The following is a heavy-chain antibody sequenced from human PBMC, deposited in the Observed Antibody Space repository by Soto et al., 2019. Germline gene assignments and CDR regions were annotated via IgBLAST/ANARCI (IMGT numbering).Heavy chain of an antibody. J-gene: IGHJ4*02. D-gene: IGHD6-13*01. CDR3: ARDGRALGYSSSWYRRQVDY. CDR2: ISAYNGNT. CDR1: GYTFTSYG. Sequence: ASVKVSCKASGYTFTSYGISWVRQAPGQGLERMGWISAYNGNTNYAKKLQGRVTMTTDTSTSTAYLELRSLRSDDTAVYYCARDGRALGYSSSWYRRQVDYWGQGTLVTVSS. V-gene: IGHV1-18*01.